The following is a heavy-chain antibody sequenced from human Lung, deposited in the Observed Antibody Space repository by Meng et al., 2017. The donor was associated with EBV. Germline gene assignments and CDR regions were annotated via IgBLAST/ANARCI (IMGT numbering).Heavy chain of an antibody. V-gene: IGHV4-31*03. CDR2: IYYSGST. CDR1: GGSISSGGHY. D-gene: IGHD3-22*01. J-gene: IGHJ4*02. Sequence: QVQLQELGPGLVKPSQTLSLICTVSGGSISSGGHYWSWIRQHPEKGLEWIGYIYYSGSTYYKPSLKSRLTISVDTSKNQLSLRLSSVTAADTAVYYCARGLWYYDRGGYFDNWSQGTLVTVSS. CDR3: ARGLWYYDRGGYFDN.